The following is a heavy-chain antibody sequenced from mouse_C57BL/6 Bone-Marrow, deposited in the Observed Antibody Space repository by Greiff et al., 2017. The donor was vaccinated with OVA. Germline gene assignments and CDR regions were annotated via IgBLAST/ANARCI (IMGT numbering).Heavy chain of an antibody. D-gene: IGHD1-1*01. J-gene: IGHJ2*01. CDR3: ARPFATVVAYYFAY. CDR2: IYPRSGNT. CDR1: GYTFTSYG. Sequence: VQLQESGAELARPGASVKLSCKASGYTFTSYGISWVKQRPGQGLEWIGEIYPRSGNTNYNEKFKGKATLTADKSSSAAYMELRSLTSEDSAVFFFARPFATVVAYYFAYWCQGTTLTVSS. V-gene: IGHV1-81*01.